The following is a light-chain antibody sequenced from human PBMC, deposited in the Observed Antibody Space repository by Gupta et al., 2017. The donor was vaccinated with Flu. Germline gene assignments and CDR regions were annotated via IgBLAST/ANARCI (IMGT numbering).Light chain of an antibody. J-gene: IGLJ3*02. CDR2: EDN. CDR3: GRWASRLGAVG. V-gene: IGLV1-51*02. Sequence: KITVSCSGRTSNIGNKYVAWYQQLPGRAPKLVIWEDNKRPSGIPDRFAGSKSDKSATLGISGLQTGDEAEYVCGRWASRLGAVGFGGGTKLTV. CDR1: TSNIGNKY.